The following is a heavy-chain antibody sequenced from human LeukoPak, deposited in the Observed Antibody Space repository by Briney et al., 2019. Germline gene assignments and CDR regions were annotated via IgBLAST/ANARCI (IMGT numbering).Heavy chain of an antibody. J-gene: IGHJ4*02. CDR1: GGSISSSSYY. Sequence: PSETLSLTCTVSGGSISSSSYYWGWIRQPPGKGLEWIGSIYYSGSTYYNPSLKSRVTISVDTSKNQFSLKLSSVTAADTAVYYCARHRALGRYYDSSGYYPFDYWGQGTLVTVSS. CDR2: IYYSGST. V-gene: IGHV4-39*01. CDR3: ARHRALGRYYDSSGYYPFDY. D-gene: IGHD3-22*01.